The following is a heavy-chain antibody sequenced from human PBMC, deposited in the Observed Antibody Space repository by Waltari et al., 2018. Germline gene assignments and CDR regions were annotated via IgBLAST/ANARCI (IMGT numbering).Heavy chain of an antibody. J-gene: IGHJ4*02. V-gene: IGHV4-4*07. D-gene: IGHD3-22*01. Sequence: QVQLQESGPGLVKPSETLSLTCTVSGGSISSYYGSWIRQPAGKGLEWIGRIYTSGSTNYNPSLKSRVTMSVDTSKNQFSLKLSSVTAADTAVYYCARDLLYYYDSWTGYFDYWGQGTLVTVSS. CDR3: ARDLLYYYDSWTGYFDY. CDR2: IYTSGST. CDR1: GGSISSYY.